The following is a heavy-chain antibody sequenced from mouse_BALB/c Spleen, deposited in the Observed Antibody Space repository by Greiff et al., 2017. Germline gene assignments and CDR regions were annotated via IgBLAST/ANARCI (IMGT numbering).Heavy chain of an antibody. V-gene: IGHV5-4*02. J-gene: IGHJ4*01. CDR2: ISDGGSYT. Sequence: DVMLVESGGGLVKPGGSLKLSCAASGFTFSDYYMYWVRQTPEKRLEWVATISDGGSYTYYPDSVKGRFTISRDNAKNNLYLQMSSLKSEDTAMYYCARGTPYYAMDYWGQGTSVTVSS. CDR3: ARGTPYYAMDY. CDR1: GFTFSDYY.